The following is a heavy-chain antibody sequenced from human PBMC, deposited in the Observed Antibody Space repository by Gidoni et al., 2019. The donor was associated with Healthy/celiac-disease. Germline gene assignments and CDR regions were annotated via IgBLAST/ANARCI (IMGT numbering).Heavy chain of an antibody. Sequence: EVQLLESGGGLVQPGGSLRLSCAASGFTFSSYAMSWVRQAPGKGLEWVSAISGSGGSTYYADSVKGRFTISRDNSKNTLYLQMNSLRAEDTAVYYCAKVVRDYDILTGYLDFDYWGQGTLVTVSS. V-gene: IGHV3-23*01. CDR1: GFTFSSYA. D-gene: IGHD3-9*01. CDR2: ISGSGGST. CDR3: AKVVRDYDILTGYLDFDY. J-gene: IGHJ4*02.